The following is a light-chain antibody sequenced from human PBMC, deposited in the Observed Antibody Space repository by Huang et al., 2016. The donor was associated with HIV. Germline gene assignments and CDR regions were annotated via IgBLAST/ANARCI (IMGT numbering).Light chain of an antibody. Sequence: EIVLTQSPGTLSLSPGERATLSCRASQSVSRNYLAWYQHQPGQAPRRVIFGSSSRASGIPDRFRGSGSGTDFTLTINRVEPDDFAVYYCHQYGTSPFTFGPGTKVDSK. J-gene: IGKJ3*01. CDR3: HQYGTSPFT. V-gene: IGKV3-20*01. CDR1: QSVSRNY. CDR2: GSS.